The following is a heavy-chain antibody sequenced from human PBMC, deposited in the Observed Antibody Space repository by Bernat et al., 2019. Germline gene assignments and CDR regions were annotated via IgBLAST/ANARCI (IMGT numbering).Heavy chain of an antibody. D-gene: IGHD4-17*01. Sequence: QVQLVESGGGVVQPGRSLRLSCAASGFTFSSYGMHWVRQAPGKGLEWVAVIWYDGSNKYYADSVKGRFTISRDNSKNTLYLQMNSLRAEDTAVYYCARDEGSPTVTTGAFDIWGPGTMVTVSS. CDR2: IWYDGSNK. V-gene: IGHV3-33*01. CDR3: ARDEGSPTVTTGAFDI. CDR1: GFTFSSYG. J-gene: IGHJ3*02.